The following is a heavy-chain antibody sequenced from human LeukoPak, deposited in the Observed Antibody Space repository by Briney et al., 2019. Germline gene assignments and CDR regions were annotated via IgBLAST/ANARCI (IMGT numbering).Heavy chain of an antibody. J-gene: IGHJ4*02. CDR3: ARRSGSYRPFDY. CDR2: ISHSGST. V-gene: IGHV4-38-2*02. D-gene: IGHD1-26*01. Sequence: SETLSLTCTVSGYSISSGYYWGWLRQPPGKGLEWIGSISHSGSTYHNSSLKSRVTISIDTSKNQFSLKLSSVTAADTAVYYCARRSGSYRPFDYWGQGTLVTVSS. CDR1: GYSISSGYY.